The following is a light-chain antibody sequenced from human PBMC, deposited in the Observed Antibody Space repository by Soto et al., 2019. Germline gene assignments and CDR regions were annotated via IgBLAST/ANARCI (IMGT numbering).Light chain of an antibody. V-gene: IGKV3D-20*01. CDR2: DAS. CDR3: QQYGSSQFT. Sequence: EIVLTQSPPTLSLSPGERATLSCGASQSVRSSYLAWYQQKPGLAPRPLIYDASSRATGIPDRFSCSGSGTDFPLTISRLEPEDFAVYYCQQYGSSQFTFGQGTKLEIK. J-gene: IGKJ2*01. CDR1: QSVRSSY.